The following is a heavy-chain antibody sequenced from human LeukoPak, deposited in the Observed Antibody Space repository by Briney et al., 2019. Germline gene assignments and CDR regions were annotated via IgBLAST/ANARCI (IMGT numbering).Heavy chain of an antibody. CDR3: ARSQQLVRRYFDY. V-gene: IGHV1-69*06. Sequence: SVKVSCKASGGTFSSYAISWVRQAPGQGLEWMGGIIPIFGTANYAQKFQGRVTITADKSMSTAYMELSSLRSEDTAVYYCARSQQLVRRYFDYWGQGTLVTVSS. CDR2: IIPIFGTA. D-gene: IGHD6-13*01. J-gene: IGHJ4*02. CDR1: GGTFSSYA.